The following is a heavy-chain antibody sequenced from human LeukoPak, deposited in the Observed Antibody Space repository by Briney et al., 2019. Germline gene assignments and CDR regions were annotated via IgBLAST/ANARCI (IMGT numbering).Heavy chain of an antibody. J-gene: IGHJ6*03. CDR3: AKAFFVGYGSGLNYMDV. CDR2: ISWDGGST. Sequence: GGSLRLSCAASGFTFDDYTMHWVRQAPGKGLEWVSLISWDGGSTYYADSVKGRFTISRDNSKNSLYLQMNSLRTEDTALYYCAKAFFVGYGSGLNYMDVWGKGTTVTVSS. D-gene: IGHD3-10*01. V-gene: IGHV3-43*01. CDR1: GFTFDDYT.